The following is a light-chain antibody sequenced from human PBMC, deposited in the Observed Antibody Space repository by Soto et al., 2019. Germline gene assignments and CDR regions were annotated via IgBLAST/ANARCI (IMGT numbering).Light chain of an antibody. CDR3: HQLRMYPST. Sequence: EIVLTQSPGTLSLSPGERASLSCRAGQSVTSNYLAWYQQKPGQAPRLLISGASSRAAGISDKFSGSGSGPDFTLAISRLEPEDFAVYFCHQLRMYPSTFGGGTKVDI. CDR2: GAS. CDR1: QSVTSNY. V-gene: IGKV3-20*01. J-gene: IGKJ4*01.